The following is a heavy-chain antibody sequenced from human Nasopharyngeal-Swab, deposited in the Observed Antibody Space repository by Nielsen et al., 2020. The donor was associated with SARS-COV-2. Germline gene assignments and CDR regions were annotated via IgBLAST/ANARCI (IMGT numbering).Heavy chain of an antibody. V-gene: IGHV3-30*04. D-gene: IGHD6-13*01. CDR2: ISYDGSNK. Sequence: GESLKISCSASGFTFSNFAMHWVRQAPGKGLEWVAVISYDGSNKYYADSVKGRFTISRDNSKNTLYLQMNSLRAEDTAVYYCASLSRGYWGQGTLVTVSS. J-gene: IGHJ4*02. CDR3: ASLSRGY. CDR1: GFTFSNFA.